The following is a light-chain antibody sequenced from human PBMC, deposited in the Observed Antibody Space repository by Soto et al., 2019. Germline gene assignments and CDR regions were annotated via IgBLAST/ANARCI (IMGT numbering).Light chain of an antibody. J-gene: IGKJ1*01. CDR3: QQYNSYSWT. V-gene: IGKV1-16*01. CDR1: QCISSY. CDR2: AAS. Sequence: DIQMTQSPSSLSASLGHRVSITCRASQCISSYLAWYQQKPGKAPKLLIYAASTLQSGVPSRFSGSGSGTEFTLTISSLQPDDFAAYYCQQYNSYSWTFGQGTKVDIK.